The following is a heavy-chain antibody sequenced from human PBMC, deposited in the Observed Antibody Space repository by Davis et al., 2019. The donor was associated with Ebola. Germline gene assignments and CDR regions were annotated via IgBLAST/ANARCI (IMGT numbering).Heavy chain of an antibody. J-gene: IGHJ4*02. CDR2: INHSGST. CDR3: AGGMGIVVVPAAGYSSSWYRTPFFDY. Sequence: PSETLSLTCAVYGGSFSGYYWSWIRQPPGKGLEWIAAINHSGSTNYNPSLKSRVTISVDTSKNQSSLKLRSVTAADTAVYYCAGGMGIVVVPAAGYSSSWYRTPFFDYWGQGTLVTVSS. V-gene: IGHV4-34*01. CDR1: GGSFSGYY. D-gene: IGHD2-2*03.